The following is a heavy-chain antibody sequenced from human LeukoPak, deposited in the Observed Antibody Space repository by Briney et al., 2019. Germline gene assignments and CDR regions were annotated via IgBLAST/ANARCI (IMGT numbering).Heavy chain of an antibody. J-gene: IGHJ4*02. CDR3: AKDRGNYYDSGTYFDY. D-gene: IGHD3-10*01. V-gene: IGHV3-30*02. CDR2: IHYDGSKK. CDR1: GFSFSIYG. Sequence: GGSLRLSCAASGFSFSIYGMHWVRQAPGKGLEWVAFIHYDGSKKYSAESVRGRFTISRDNSKNTLYLQMNSLRAEDTAVYYCAKDRGNYYDSGTYFDYWGQGTLVTVSS.